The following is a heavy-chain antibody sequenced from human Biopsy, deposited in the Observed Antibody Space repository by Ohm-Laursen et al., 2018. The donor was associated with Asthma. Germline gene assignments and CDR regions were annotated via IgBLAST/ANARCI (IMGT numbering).Heavy chain of an antibody. D-gene: IGHD2-15*01. V-gene: IGHV4-59*07. J-gene: IGHJ5*02. CDR3: ARLADCSGGACYSYGWFDP. CDR1: GGSIRSHD. CDR2: VSHTGST. Sequence: SDTLSLTCTVSGGSIRSHDWTWIRLPPGKGLEYIGDVSHTGSTNYNPSLKSRVTMSLDTSKSQFSLRLTPVTPADTAVYYCARLADCSGGACYSYGWFDPWGQGTRVTVSS.